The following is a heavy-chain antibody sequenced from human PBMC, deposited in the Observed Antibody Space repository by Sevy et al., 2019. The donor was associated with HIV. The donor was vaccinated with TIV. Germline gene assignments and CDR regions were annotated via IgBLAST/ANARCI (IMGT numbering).Heavy chain of an antibody. V-gene: IGHV1-69*13. CDR2: IIPIFGTA. J-gene: IGHJ6*02. CDR1: GGTFSSYA. D-gene: IGHD5-18*01. CDR3: ARSGTSQRYYYGMDV. Sequence: ASVKVSCKASGGTFSSYAISWVRQAPGQGLEWMGGIIPIFGTANYAQKFQGRVTITADESTSTAYMELSSLGPEDTAVYYWARSGTSQRYYYGMDVWGQGTTVTVSS.